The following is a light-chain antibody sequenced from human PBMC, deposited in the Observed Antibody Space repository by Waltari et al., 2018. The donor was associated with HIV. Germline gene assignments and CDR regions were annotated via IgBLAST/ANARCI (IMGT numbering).Light chain of an antibody. V-gene: IGLV2-14*01. CDR1: SSDVGGYNY. CDR3: SSYTSSISYV. Sequence: QSALTQPASVSGSPGQSITISCTGTSSDVGGYNYVSWYQQHPGKAPKLMIYDVSNRPSGVSKRCSASKSGNTASLTISGLQAEDEADYYCSSYTSSISYVFGTGTKVTVL. J-gene: IGLJ1*01. CDR2: DVS.